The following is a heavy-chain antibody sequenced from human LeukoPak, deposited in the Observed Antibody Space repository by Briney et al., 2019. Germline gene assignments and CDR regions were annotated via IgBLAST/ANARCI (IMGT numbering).Heavy chain of an antibody. CDR1: GFTFSSYW. CDR2: IKQDGREK. V-gene: IGHV3-7*01. J-gene: IGHJ4*02. D-gene: IGHD3-10*01. CDR3: ARESPWFGRIDY. Sequence: GGSLRLSCAASGFTFSSYWMSCGRQAPGKGLEWVANIKQDGREKYYVDSVKGRFNISRDNDKNSLYLQMNSLRDEDTAVYYCARESPWFGRIDYWGQGTLVTVSS.